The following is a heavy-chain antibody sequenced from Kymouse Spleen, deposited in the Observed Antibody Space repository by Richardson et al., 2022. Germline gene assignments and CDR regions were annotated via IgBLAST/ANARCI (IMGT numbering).Heavy chain of an antibody. CDR2: INHSGST. V-gene: IGHV4-34*01. Sequence: QVQLQQWGAGLLKPSETLSLTCAVYGGSFSGYYWSWIRQPPGKGLEWIGEINHSGSTNYNPSLKSRVTISVDTSKNQFSLKLSSVTAADTAVYYCARGQDYGSGSHYGMDVWGQGTTVTVSS. CDR1: GGSFSGYY. D-gene: IGHD3-10*01. CDR3: ARGQDYGSGSHYGMDV. J-gene: IGHJ6*02.